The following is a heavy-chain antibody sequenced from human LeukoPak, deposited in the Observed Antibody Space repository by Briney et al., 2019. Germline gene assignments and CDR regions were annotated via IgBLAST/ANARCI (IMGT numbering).Heavy chain of an antibody. D-gene: IGHD5-12*01. CDR3: TAERATGLYYFDY. J-gene: IGHJ4*02. Sequence: ASVKVSCKASGYTFTNNYLHWVRQAPGQGLEWMGMIYPRDGSTSYAQNFQGRVTITRDTSASAAYMELSSLRSEDTAVYYCTAERATGLYYFDYWGQGTLVTVSS. CDR1: GYTFTNNY. V-gene: IGHV1-46*01. CDR2: IYPRDGST.